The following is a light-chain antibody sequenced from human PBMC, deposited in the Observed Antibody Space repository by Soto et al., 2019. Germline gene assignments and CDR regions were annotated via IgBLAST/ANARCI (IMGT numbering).Light chain of an antibody. Sequence: QSVLTQPASVSGSPGQSITISCTGSSSDIGRYNYVSWYQQLPGKAPKLMIYEGSKRPSGVSNRFSGSKSGNTASLTISGLQAEDEADYYCCSYAGSSTYVFGTGTKLTVL. J-gene: IGLJ1*01. CDR1: SSDIGRYNY. CDR2: EGS. CDR3: CSYAGSSTYV. V-gene: IGLV2-23*01.